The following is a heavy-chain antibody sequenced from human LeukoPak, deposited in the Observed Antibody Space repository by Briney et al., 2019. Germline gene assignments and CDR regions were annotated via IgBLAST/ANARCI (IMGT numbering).Heavy chain of an antibody. CDR1: GGSISSYY. Sequence: PSETLSLTCTVSGGSISSYYWSWIRQPAAKGLEWIGRIYSSGTTTYNPSFKSRVTMSLDTSNNQLSLKLTSVTAADTAVYYCARVSPIPPAGSSYYFAMDVWGQGTTVTVSS. J-gene: IGHJ6*02. CDR2: IYSSGTT. D-gene: IGHD6-13*01. V-gene: IGHV4-4*07. CDR3: ARVSPIPPAGSSYYFAMDV.